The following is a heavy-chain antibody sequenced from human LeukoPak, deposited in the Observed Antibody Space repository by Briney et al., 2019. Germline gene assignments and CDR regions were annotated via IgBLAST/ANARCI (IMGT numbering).Heavy chain of an antibody. J-gene: IGHJ5*02. CDR1: GFTFSSYA. Sequence: GGSLRLSCGASGFTFSSYAMSWVRQAPGKGLEWVSAISGGGGSTFYADSVKGRFTISRDNSKNTLYLQINSLRAEDTAVYYCAKFFVPDAVTYNWLDPWGQGTLVTVYS. CDR2: ISGGGGST. D-gene: IGHD2-2*01. CDR3: AKFFVPDAVTYNWLDP. V-gene: IGHV3-23*01.